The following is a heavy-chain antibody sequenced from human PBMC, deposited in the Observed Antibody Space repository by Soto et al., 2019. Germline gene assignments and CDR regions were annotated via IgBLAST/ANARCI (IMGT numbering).Heavy chain of an antibody. Sequence: QVQLVESGGGVVQPGRSLRLSCAASGFTFTTSGMHWVRQAPGKGLEWVAVISYDGSKKYYADSVKGRFTISRDNSKNTVYLQINSLRAEDTAVYYCAKPRDPAYYFDYWGQGTLVAVSS. V-gene: IGHV3-30*18. CDR3: AKPRDPAYYFDY. CDR1: GFTFTTSG. J-gene: IGHJ4*02. CDR2: ISYDGSKK. D-gene: IGHD2-15*01.